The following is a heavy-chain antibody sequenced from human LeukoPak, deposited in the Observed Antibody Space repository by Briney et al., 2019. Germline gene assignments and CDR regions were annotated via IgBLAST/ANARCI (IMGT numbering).Heavy chain of an antibody. D-gene: IGHD5-12*01. V-gene: IGHV3-53*01. CDR3: ARDSDSGYGPFAS. CDR2: IHSGGTT. CDR1: GLPASTNT. J-gene: IGHJ4*02. Sequence: PGGPRSPSGEAPGLPASTNTLSWARQAPGKGLNGAPVIHSGGTTNYADSVQGRFTISRDNSKTTVYLHMNSLRAEDTAVYYCARDSDSGYGPFASWGQGTLVTVSS.